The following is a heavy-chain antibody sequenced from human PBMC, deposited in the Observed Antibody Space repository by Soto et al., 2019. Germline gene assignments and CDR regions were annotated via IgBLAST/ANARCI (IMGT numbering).Heavy chain of an antibody. CDR3: ARLWGNCSGGSCYPDY. CDR1: DGSISSYY. J-gene: IGHJ4*02. D-gene: IGHD2-15*01. Sequence: QVQLQESGPGLVKPSETLSLTCTVSDGSISSYYWTWIRQPPGKGLEWIGYIYYSGSINYNPSLTSRLTISVDTSKNQFSLKLSSVTAADTAVYYCARLWGNCSGGSCYPDYWGQGTLVTVSS. CDR2: IYYSGSI. V-gene: IGHV4-59*01.